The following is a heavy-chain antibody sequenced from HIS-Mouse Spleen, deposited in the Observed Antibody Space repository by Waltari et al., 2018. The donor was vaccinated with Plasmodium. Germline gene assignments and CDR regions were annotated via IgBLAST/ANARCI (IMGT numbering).Heavy chain of an antibody. Sequence: EVQLVESGGGLVKPGGSLRLSCAASGFTLSSYSMNWVRQAPGKGLEWVSSISSSSSYIYYADSVKGRFTISRDNAKNSLYLQMNSLRAEDTAVYYCARDTYDPDAFDIWGQGTMVTVSS. CDR2: ISSSSSYI. CDR3: ARDTYDPDAFDI. J-gene: IGHJ3*02. V-gene: IGHV3-21*01. D-gene: IGHD3-16*01. CDR1: GFTLSSYS.